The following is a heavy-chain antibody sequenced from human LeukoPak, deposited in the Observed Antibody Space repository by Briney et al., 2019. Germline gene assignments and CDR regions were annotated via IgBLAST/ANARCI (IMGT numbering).Heavy chain of an antibody. CDR1: GFTFSSCS. CDR3: ARVGEVSSWYSYY. Sequence: GGSLRLSCAASGFTFSSCSMTWVRQAPGKGLEWVSSISSSSSYIYYADSVKGRFTISRDNAKNSLYLQMNSLRAEDTAVYYCARVGEVSSWYSYYWGQGTLVTVSS. CDR2: ISSSSSYI. D-gene: IGHD6-13*01. V-gene: IGHV3-21*01. J-gene: IGHJ4*02.